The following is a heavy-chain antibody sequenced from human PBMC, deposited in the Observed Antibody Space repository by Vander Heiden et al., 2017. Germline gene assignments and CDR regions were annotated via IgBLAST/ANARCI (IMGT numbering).Heavy chain of an antibody. V-gene: IGHV4-39*01. Sequence: QLQLQESGPRLVKPSETLSLTCSVSGGSISSSNYFWGWIRQPPGKGMEWIGSVYDNGDTDYNSPLTSRVTVSVDTSKNQFSLKLTSVTAADTAVYFCARSRSGTIDFWGQGTLVTVSS. CDR2: VYDNGDT. D-gene: IGHD1-7*01. CDR3: ARSRSGTIDF. J-gene: IGHJ4*02. CDR1: GGSISSSNYF.